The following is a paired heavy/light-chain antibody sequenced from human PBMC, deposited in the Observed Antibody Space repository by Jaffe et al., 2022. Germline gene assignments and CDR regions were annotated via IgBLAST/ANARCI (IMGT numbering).Heavy chain of an antibody. V-gene: IGHV3-48*01. CDR2: ISSSSSSI. Sequence: EVQLVESGGGLVQPGGSLRLSCAASGFTFSSYSMNWVRQAPGKGLEWVSYISSSSSSIYYADSVKGRFTISRDNAKNSLYLQMNSLRAEDTAVYYCARDGVIQDVYGDYINYYYYYMDVWGKGTTVTVSS. D-gene: IGHD4-17*01. CDR3: ARDGVIQDVYGDYINYYYYYMDV. J-gene: IGHJ6*03. CDR1: GFTFSSYS.
Light chain of an antibody. V-gene: IGLV2-14*03. Sequence: QSAPTQPASVSGSPGQSITISCTGTSSDVGGYNYVSWYQQHPGKAPKLMIYDVSNRPSGVSNRFSGSKSGNTASLTISGLQAEDEAEYYCSSYTSSSTLVFGGGTKLTVL. CDR3: SSYTSSSTLV. CDR1: SSDVGGYNY. CDR2: DVS. J-gene: IGLJ2*01.